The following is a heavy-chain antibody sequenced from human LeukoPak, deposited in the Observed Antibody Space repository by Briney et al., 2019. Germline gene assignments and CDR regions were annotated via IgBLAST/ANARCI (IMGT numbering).Heavy chain of an antibody. Sequence: GGSLRLSCAASGFTFSSYAMHWVRQAPGKGLEWVAVISYDGSNKYYADSVKGRFTISRDNSKNTLYLQMNSLRAEDTAVYYCARDQGAVMQRWLQLGWFDPWGQGTLVTVSS. CDR1: GFTFSSYA. CDR2: ISYDGSNK. D-gene: IGHD5-24*01. J-gene: IGHJ5*02. V-gene: IGHV3-30-3*01. CDR3: ARDQGAVMQRWLQLGWFDP.